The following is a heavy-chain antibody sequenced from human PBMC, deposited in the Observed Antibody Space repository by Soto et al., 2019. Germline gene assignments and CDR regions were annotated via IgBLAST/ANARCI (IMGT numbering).Heavy chain of an antibody. D-gene: IGHD3-22*01. J-gene: IGHJ3*02. V-gene: IGHV3-23*01. CDR2: ITGSGGST. Sequence: GGSLRLSCAASGFTFSSYAMNWVRQAPGKGLEWVSAITGSGGSTYYADSVKGRFTISRDNSKNTLYLQMNSLRAEDTAVYYCAKDRNNYDTQGAFAIWGQGTMVTVSS. CDR1: GFTFSSYA. CDR3: AKDRNNYDTQGAFAI.